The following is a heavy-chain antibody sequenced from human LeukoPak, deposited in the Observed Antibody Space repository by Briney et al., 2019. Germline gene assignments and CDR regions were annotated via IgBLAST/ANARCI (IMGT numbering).Heavy chain of an antibody. J-gene: IGHJ4*02. CDR1: GGSISSYY. CDR2: IYYSGRT. D-gene: IGHD6-19*01. V-gene: IGHV4-59*12. Sequence: SETLSLTCTVSGGSISSYYWSWIRQPPGKGLEWIGSIYYSGRTYYNPSLKSRVTMSVDTSKNQFSLKLSSVTAADTAVYYCARDPPSSGWYYFDYWGQGTLVTVSS. CDR3: ARDPPSSGWYYFDY.